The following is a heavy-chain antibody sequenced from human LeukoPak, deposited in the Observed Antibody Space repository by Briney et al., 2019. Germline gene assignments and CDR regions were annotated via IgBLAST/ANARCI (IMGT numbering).Heavy chain of an antibody. D-gene: IGHD4-11*01. Sequence: GSLRLSCAATRFTFRSYWMHCVPQAPGKGLVWVSRTDTDGSSTNYADSVKGRFTVSRDNAKNTLSLQMNSLRAEDTAVYYCAKDPGSPTGSNRFDYWGQGTLVTVSS. CDR1: RFTFRSYW. CDR2: TDTDGSST. CDR3: AKDPGSPTGSNRFDY. J-gene: IGHJ4*02. V-gene: IGHV3-74*01.